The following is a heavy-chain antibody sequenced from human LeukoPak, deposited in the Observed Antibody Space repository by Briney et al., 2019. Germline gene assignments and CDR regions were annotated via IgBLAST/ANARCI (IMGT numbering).Heavy chain of an antibody. CDR1: GFTFRSHA. Sequence: PGGSLRLSCVGSGFTFRSHAMSWVRQAPEKGLEFVSGIYENGGTTYYADSVKGRFTISRDNSKNTLYLQMNSLRAEDTAVYYCAKMRGSYLRYFDYWGRGTLATVSS. CDR3: AKMRGSYLRYFDY. V-gene: IGHV3-23*01. CDR2: IYENGGTT. J-gene: IGHJ4*02. D-gene: IGHD1-26*01.